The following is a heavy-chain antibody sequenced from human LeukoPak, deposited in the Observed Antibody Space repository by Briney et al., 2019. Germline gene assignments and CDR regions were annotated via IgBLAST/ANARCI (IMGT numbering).Heavy chain of an antibody. V-gene: IGHV7-4-1*02. CDR2: INTNTGHP. Sequence: GASVKVSCKASGYTFTSYDINWVRQATGQGLEWMGWINTNTGHPTYAQGFTGRVVFSLDTSVSTAYLQISSLKAEDTAVYYCARVVTIFGVIIREENAFDIWGQGTMVTVSS. CDR1: GYTFTSYD. J-gene: IGHJ3*02. CDR3: ARVVTIFGVIIREENAFDI. D-gene: IGHD3-3*01.